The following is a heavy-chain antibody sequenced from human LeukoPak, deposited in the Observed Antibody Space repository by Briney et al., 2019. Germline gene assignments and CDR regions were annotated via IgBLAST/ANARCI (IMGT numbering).Heavy chain of an antibody. CDR2: IKQDGSEK. J-gene: IGHJ4*02. CDR3: AKDWRVTYYGSGSYLDY. Sequence: GGSLRLSCAASGFTFSTYWMSWVRQAPGKGLEWVANIKQDGSEKYYVDSVKGRFTISRDNAKNSLYLQMNSLRADDTAVYYCAKDWRVTYYGSGSYLDYWGQGTLVTVSS. D-gene: IGHD3-10*01. V-gene: IGHV3-7*01. CDR1: GFTFSTYW.